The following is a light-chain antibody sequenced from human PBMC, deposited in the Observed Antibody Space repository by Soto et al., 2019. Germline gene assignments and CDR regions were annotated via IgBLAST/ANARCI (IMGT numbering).Light chain of an antibody. CDR1: QSVSSSY. J-gene: IGKJ1*01. Sequence: EIMLTQSPGTLSLSPGERATLSCRASQSVSSSYLAWYQQKPGQAPRLLIYGASSRAAGIPDRFSGSESGTDFTLTISRLEPEDFAVYYCQQYRSSSWTFGQGTKVEIK. CDR2: GAS. V-gene: IGKV3-20*01. CDR3: QQYRSSSWT.